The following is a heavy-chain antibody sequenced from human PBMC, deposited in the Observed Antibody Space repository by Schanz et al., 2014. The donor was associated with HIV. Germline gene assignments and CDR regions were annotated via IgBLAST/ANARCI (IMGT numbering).Heavy chain of an antibody. V-gene: IGHV3-23*04. J-gene: IGHJ1*01. CDR3: AKDTTAAGRGYFQH. Sequence: EVQLVETGGRLIQPGGSLRLSCAASGFTVSSIYMSWVRQAPGRGLEWVSGISGGGGSTYYTDSVKGRFTISRDNSKNTLYLQMNSLRAEDTAVYYCAKDTTAAGRGYFQHWGQGTLVTVSS. D-gene: IGHD6-13*01. CDR1: GFTVSSIY. CDR2: ISGGGGST.